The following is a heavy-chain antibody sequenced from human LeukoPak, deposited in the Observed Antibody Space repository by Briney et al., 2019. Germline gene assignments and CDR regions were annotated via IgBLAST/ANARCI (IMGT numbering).Heavy chain of an antibody. J-gene: IGHJ3*02. CDR3: ARRGCGGDCYSQSGDAFDI. CDR1: GYSFTSYW. D-gene: IGHD2-21*02. V-gene: IGHV5-51*01. CDR2: IYPGDSDT. Sequence: GESLKISCKGSGYSFTSYWIGWVRQMPGKGLEWMGIIYPGDSDTRYSPSFQAQVTISADKSISTAYLQWSSLKASDTAMYYCARRGCGGDCYSQSGDAFDIWGQGTMVTVSS.